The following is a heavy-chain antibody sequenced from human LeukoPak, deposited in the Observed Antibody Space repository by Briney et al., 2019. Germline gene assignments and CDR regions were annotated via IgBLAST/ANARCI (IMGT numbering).Heavy chain of an antibody. CDR1: GFTSSSYA. Sequence: GGSLRLSCAASGFTSSSYALNWVRQAPGKGLEWVATVSGSGDRMYHADSVKGRFTISRDNSKNTIFLQMNSLRAEDTALYYCAKAAAAPGFDFWGQGTLVTVSS. J-gene: IGHJ4*02. CDR2: VSGSGDRM. CDR3: AKAAAAPGFDF. V-gene: IGHV3-23*01. D-gene: IGHD6-13*01.